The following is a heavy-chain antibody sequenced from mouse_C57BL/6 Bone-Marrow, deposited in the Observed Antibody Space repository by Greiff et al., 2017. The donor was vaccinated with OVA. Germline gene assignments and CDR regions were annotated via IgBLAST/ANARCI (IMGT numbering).Heavy chain of an antibody. J-gene: IGHJ1*03. V-gene: IGHV1-81*01. Sequence: VQLQQSGAELARPGASVKLSCKASGYTFTSYGISWVKQRTGQGLEWIGEIYPRSGNTSYNEKFKGKATLTADKSSSTAYMELRSLTSEDSAVYFCARNPYNYGSSYVGWYFDVWGTGTTVTVSA. CDR2: IYPRSGNT. D-gene: IGHD1-1*01. CDR1: GYTFTSYG. CDR3: ARNPYNYGSSYVGWYFDV.